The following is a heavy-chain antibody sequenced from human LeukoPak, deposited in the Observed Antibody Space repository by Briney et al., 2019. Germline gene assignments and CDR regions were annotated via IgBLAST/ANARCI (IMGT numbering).Heavy chain of an antibody. J-gene: IGHJ6*02. V-gene: IGHV1-69*13. CDR2: IIPIFGTA. Sequence: SVKVSCKASGGTFSSYAISWVRQAPGQGLEWMGGIIPIFGTANYAQKFQGRVTITADESTSTAYKELSSLRSEDTAVYYCARGSSSSGGTDYYGMDVWGQGTTVTVSS. D-gene: IGHD6-13*01. CDR3: ARGSSSSGGTDYYGMDV. CDR1: GGTFSSYA.